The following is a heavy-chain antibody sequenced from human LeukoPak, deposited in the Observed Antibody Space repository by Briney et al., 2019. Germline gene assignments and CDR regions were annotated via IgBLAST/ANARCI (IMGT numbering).Heavy chain of an antibody. Sequence: PPETLSLTCTVSGGSIRSGNYYWSWIRQPAGMGLEWIGRIYISGGTDYNPSLKSRLTISIHTSKNQFYLRLSSVTAADTAAYYCARLRRDSGNKYFDPWGQGTRVTVSS. D-gene: IGHD5-12*01. J-gene: IGHJ5*02. V-gene: IGHV4-61*02. CDR3: ARLRRDSGNKYFDP. CDR2: IYISGGT. CDR1: GGSIRSGNYY.